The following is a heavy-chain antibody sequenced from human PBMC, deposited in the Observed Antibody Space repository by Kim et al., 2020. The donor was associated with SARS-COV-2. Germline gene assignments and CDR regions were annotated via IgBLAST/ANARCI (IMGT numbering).Heavy chain of an antibody. D-gene: IGHD3-22*01. CDR3: ARDHSPRLVVVIEYAFDI. Sequence: GGSLRLSCAASGFTFSDYYMSWIRQAPGKGLEWVSYISSSGSTIYYADSVKGRFTISRDNAKNSLYLQMNSLRAEDTAVYYCARDHSPRLVVVIEYAFDIWGQGTMVTVSS. J-gene: IGHJ3*02. CDR2: ISSSGSTI. CDR1: GFTFSDYY. V-gene: IGHV3-11*01.